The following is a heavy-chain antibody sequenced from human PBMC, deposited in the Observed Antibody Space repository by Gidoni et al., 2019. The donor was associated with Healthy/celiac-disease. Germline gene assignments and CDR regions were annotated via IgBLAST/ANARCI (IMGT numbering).Heavy chain of an antibody. CDR3: ARENGGDYGDPNWFDP. J-gene: IGHJ5*02. CDR1: GFTFSSYW. Sequence: EVQLVESGGGLVQPGGSLRLSCAASGFTFSSYWMHWVRQAPGKGLVWVSRINSDGSSTSYADSVKGRFTISRDNAKNTLYLQMNSLRAEDTAVYYCARENGGDYGDPNWFDPWGQGTLVTVSS. D-gene: IGHD4-17*01. CDR2: INSDGSST. V-gene: IGHV3-74*01.